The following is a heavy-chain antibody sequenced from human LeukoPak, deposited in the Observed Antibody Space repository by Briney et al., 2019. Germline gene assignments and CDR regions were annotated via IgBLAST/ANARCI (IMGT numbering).Heavy chain of an antibody. J-gene: IGHJ4*02. Sequence: SQTLSLTCTVSGGSISSGGYYWSWIRQHPGKGLEWIGCIYYSGSTYYNPSLKSRVTISVDTSKNQFSLKLSSVTAADTAVYYCARGTGYSSSWYDANFDYWGQGTLVTVSS. V-gene: IGHV4-31*03. CDR3: ARGTGYSSSWYDANFDY. CDR2: IYYSGST. CDR1: GGSISSGGYY. D-gene: IGHD6-13*01.